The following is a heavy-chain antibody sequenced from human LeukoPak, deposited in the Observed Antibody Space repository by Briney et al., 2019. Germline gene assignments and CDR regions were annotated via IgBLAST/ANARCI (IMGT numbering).Heavy chain of an antibody. D-gene: IGHD3-22*01. V-gene: IGHV3-30*18. J-gene: IGHJ4*02. CDR2: ISYDGSNK. CDR1: GFTFSSYG. CDR3: AKDPPYYYDSSGYYYGGGYFDY. Sequence: PGGSLRLSCAASGFTFSSYGMHWVRQAPGKGLEWVAVISYDGSNKYYADSVKGRFTISRDNPKNTLYLQMNSLRAEDTAVYYCAKDPPYYYDSSGYYYGGGYFDYWGQGTLVTVSS.